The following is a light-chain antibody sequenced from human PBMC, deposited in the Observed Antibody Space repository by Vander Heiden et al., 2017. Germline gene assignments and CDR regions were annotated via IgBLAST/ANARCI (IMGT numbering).Light chain of an antibody. J-gene: IGLJ2*01. CDR3: CSYTGSYPL. CDR1: SSAVGGYNY. V-gene: IGLV2-11*01. CDR2: DVS. Sequence: QSALPQPRPVSGSPGLPVTISCPGPSSAVGGYNYVSWYQHHPGKALILMIYDVSKRPSGVPDRFSGSKSGNTAALTISGLQAEDEGDYYCCSYTGSYPLFGGGTKLTVL.